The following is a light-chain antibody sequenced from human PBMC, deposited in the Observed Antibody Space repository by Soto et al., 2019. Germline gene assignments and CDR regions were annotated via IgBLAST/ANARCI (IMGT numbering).Light chain of an antibody. CDR3: QQYNNWPRT. Sequence: EIVMTQSPATLSVSPGERATLSCRASQSVSSNLAWYQQKPGQAPRLLIYGASTRATGIPAGFSGSGSGTEFTLTISSLQSEDFAVCYCQQYNNWPRTFGQGTKVEIK. CDR1: QSVSSN. V-gene: IGKV3-15*01. J-gene: IGKJ1*01. CDR2: GAS.